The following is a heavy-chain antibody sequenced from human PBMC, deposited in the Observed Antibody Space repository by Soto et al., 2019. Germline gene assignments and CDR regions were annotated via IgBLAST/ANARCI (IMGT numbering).Heavy chain of an antibody. CDR3: AREPNIVVVTDDIKGGVYYGMDV. D-gene: IGHD2-2*01. Sequence: ASVKVSCKASGYTFTSYYMHWVRQAPGQGLEWMGIINPSGGSTSYAQKFQGRVTMTRDTSTSTVYMELSSLRSEDTAVYYCAREPNIVVVTDDIKGGVYYGMDVWGQGTTATVSS. V-gene: IGHV1-46*01. CDR2: INPSGGST. J-gene: IGHJ6*02. CDR1: GYTFTSYY.